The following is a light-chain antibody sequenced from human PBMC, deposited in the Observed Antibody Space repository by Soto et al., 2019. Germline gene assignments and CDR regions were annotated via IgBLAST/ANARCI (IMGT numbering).Light chain of an antibody. J-gene: IGKJ5*01. CDR3: QQYYSVPIT. CDR2: WAS. Sequence: DIVMTQSPDSLAVSLGERATINCKSSQSVLYTSNNKNYIAWYQQKSGQPPKLLIYWASTRKSGVPDRFSGGGSGTDFTLTISSLQAEDVAVYYCQQYYSVPITFGQGTRLEIK. CDR1: QSVLYTSNNKNY. V-gene: IGKV4-1*01.